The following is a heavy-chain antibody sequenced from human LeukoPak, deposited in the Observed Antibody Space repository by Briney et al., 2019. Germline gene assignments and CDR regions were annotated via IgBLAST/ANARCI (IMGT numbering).Heavy chain of an antibody. J-gene: IGHJ4*02. CDR1: GFTFSSYG. V-gene: IGHV3-30*03. CDR3: ARGHSSSWYYFDY. Sequence: PGRSLRLSCAASGFTFSSYGMHWVRQAPGKGLEWVAVISYDGSNKYYADSVKGRFTISRDISKNTLYLQMNSLRVEDTAVYFCARGHSSSWYYFDYWGQGTLVTVSS. D-gene: IGHD6-13*01. CDR2: ISYDGSNK.